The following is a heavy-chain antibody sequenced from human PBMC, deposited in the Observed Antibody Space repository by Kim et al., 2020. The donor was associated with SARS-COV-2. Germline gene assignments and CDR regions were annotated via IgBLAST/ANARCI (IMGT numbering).Heavy chain of an antibody. CDR1: GGSISSSSYY. J-gene: IGHJ4*02. Sequence: SETLSLTCTVSGGSISSSSYYWGWIRQPPGKGLEWIGSIYYSGSTYYNPSLKSRVTISVDTSKNQFSLKLSSVTAADTAVYYCARLGSSGFFDYWGQGTL. D-gene: IGHD6-13*01. CDR2: IYYSGST. V-gene: IGHV4-39*01. CDR3: ARLGSSGFFDY.